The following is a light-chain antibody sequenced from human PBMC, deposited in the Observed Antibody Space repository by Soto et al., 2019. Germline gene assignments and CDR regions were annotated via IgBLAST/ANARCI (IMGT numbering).Light chain of an antibody. Sequence: DIQMTQAPSSLSARVGDRITITCQASQDVGVYLDWYQQKPGKAPKVLIYDASSLKTGVPSRFSVSGAGTLFTLTISRLQPDDFATYYCRQYDSLPLTFGGGTKVEIK. CDR3: RQYDSLPLT. V-gene: IGKV1-33*01. J-gene: IGKJ4*01. CDR2: DAS. CDR1: QDVGVY.